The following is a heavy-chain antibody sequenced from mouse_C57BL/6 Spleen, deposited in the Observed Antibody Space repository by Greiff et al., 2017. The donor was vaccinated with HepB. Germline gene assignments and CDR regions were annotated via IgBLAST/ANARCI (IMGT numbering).Heavy chain of an antibody. CDR2: INPGSGGT. D-gene: IGHD1-1*01. CDR3: ERRGSCSSYNAMDY. Sequence: VQLQQSGAELVRPGTSVKVSCKASGYAFTNYLIEWVKQRPGQGLEWIGVINPGSGGTNYNEKFKGKATLTADKSASTAYMQLSSLTSEDSAVYLCERRGSCSSYNAMDYWGQGTSVTVSS. J-gene: IGHJ4*01. V-gene: IGHV1-54*01. CDR1: GYAFTNYL.